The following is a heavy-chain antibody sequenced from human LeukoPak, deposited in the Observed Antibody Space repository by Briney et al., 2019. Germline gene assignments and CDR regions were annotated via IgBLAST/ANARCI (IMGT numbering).Heavy chain of an antibody. CDR3: ARVVSYDILTGHYGMDV. J-gene: IGHJ6*02. D-gene: IGHD3-9*01. V-gene: IGHV1-18*01. CDR1: GYTFTSYG. Sequence: ASVKVSCKASGYTFTSYGISWVRQAPGQGLEWMGWISAYNGNTNYAQKPQGRVTMTTDTSTSTAYMELRSLRSDDTAVYYCARVVSYDILTGHYGMDVWGQGTTVTVSS. CDR2: ISAYNGNT.